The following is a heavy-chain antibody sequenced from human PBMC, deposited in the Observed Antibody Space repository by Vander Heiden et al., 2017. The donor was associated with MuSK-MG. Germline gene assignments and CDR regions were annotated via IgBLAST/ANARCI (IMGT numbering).Heavy chain of an antibody. Sequence: QVQLVQSGAEVKKPGASVKVSCKASGYTFTGYFIHWVRQAPGQGLEWMGWFNPNSGGTNFAQKFQGRVTVTRDTSISTAYMELSRLRSDDTAVYYCARGEDYVWGTYRIDYWGQGTLVTVSP. CDR2: FNPNSGGT. J-gene: IGHJ4*02. D-gene: IGHD3-16*02. CDR3: ARGEDYVWGTYRIDY. V-gene: IGHV1-2*02. CDR1: GYTFTGYF.